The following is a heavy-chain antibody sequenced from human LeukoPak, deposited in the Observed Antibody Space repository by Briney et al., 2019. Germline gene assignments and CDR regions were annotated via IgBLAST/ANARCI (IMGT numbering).Heavy chain of an antibody. CDR3: AKDLYSSSSCFDY. D-gene: IGHD6-6*01. V-gene: IGHV3-33*06. Sequence: PGGSLRLSCAASGFTFSSYGMHWVRQAPGKGLEWVAVIWYDGSNKYYADSVKGRFTISRDNSKNTLYLQMNSLRAEDTAVYYRAKDLYSSSSCFDYWGQGTLVTVSS. CDR2: IWYDGSNK. J-gene: IGHJ4*02. CDR1: GFTFSSYG.